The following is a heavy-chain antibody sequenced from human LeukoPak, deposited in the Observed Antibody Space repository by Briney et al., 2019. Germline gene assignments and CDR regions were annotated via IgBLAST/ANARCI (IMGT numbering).Heavy chain of an antibody. CDR1: GFTFSSYD. CDR3: ARGSYGSGELNWFDP. Sequence: GGSLRLSCAASGFTFSSYDMHWVRQAPGKGLEWVSAIGTAGDTYYPGSVKGRFTISRENAKNSLYLQMNSLRAGDTAVYYCARGSYGSGELNWFDPWGQGTLVTVSS. V-gene: IGHV3-13*01. D-gene: IGHD3-10*01. CDR2: IGTAGDT. J-gene: IGHJ5*02.